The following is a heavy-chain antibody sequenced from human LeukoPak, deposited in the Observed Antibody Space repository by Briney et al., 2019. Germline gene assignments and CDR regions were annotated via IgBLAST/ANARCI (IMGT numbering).Heavy chain of an antibody. V-gene: IGHV3-74*01. D-gene: IGHD3-10*01. Sequence: GGSLLLSCAASGHTFISYWMHWGRQAPGKGLVWVSRIDTDGRTTSYADSVKGRLTISRDNVQNTLYLQMNSLRAEDTAVYYCARDVGGAGSYWGQGTLVTVSS. CDR3: ARDVGGAGSY. CDR1: GHTFISYW. CDR2: IDTDGRTT. J-gene: IGHJ4*02.